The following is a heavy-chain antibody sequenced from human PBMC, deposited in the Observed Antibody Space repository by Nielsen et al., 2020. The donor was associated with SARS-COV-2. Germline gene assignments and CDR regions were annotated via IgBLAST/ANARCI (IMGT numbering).Heavy chain of an antibody. Sequence: GFLKISCAASGFTLSAYWMSWVRQAPGKGLEWVANIKQDGSEKCYVDSVKGRFTISRDNAKNSLYLQMNSLRAEDTAVYYCARDSRGPWGFDSWGQGTLVTVSS. CDR2: IKQDGSEK. D-gene: IGHD1-26*01. V-gene: IGHV3-7*01. CDR1: GFTLSAYW. CDR3: ARDSRGPWGFDS. J-gene: IGHJ4*02.